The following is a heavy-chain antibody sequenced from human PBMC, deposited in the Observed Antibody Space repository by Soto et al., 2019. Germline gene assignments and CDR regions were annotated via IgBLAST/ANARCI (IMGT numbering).Heavy chain of an antibody. V-gene: IGHV1-2*04. CDR1: GYTFTGYY. J-gene: IGHJ5*02. Sequence: ASVKVSCKASGYTFTGYYMHWVRQAPGQGLEWMGWINPNSGGTNYAQKFQGWVTMTRDTSISTAYMELSRLRSDDTAVYYCARDLGAPTANWFDPWGQGTLVTVSS. CDR2: INPNSGGT. D-gene: IGHD3-16*01. CDR3: ARDLGAPTANWFDP.